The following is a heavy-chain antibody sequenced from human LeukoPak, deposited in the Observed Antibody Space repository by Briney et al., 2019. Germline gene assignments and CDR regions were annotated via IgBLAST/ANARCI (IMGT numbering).Heavy chain of an antibody. Sequence: ASVKVSCKASGGTFISYAISWVRQAPGQGLEWMGIINPSGGSTSYAQKFQGSVTITRDTSTSTVYMELSSLRSEDTAVYYCARGGAYCGGDCYAFDYWGQGTLVTVSS. D-gene: IGHD2-21*02. CDR2: INPSGGST. J-gene: IGHJ4*02. CDR1: GGTFISYA. V-gene: IGHV1-46*01. CDR3: ARGGAYCGGDCYAFDY.